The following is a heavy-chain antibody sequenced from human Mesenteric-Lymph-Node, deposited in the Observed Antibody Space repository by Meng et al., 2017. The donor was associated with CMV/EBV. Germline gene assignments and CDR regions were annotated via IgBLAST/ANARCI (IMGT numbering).Heavy chain of an antibody. Sequence: GESLKISCAASGFTFSSYEMNWVRQAPGTGLEWVSYISSSDDTIYYADSVKGRFTVSRDNAKNSLFLQMNSLRADDTAVYYCARDSGELSRSLDYWGQGTLVTVSS. V-gene: IGHV3-48*03. CDR3: ARDSGELSRSLDY. CDR1: GFTFSSYE. D-gene: IGHD3-16*02. CDR2: ISSSDDTI. J-gene: IGHJ4*02.